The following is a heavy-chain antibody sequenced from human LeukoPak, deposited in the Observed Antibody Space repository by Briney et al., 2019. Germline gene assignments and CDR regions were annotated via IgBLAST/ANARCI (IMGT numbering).Heavy chain of an antibody. V-gene: IGHV3-66*01. CDR3: ARIGVGEYYGMGV. CDR1: GLTVSSNY. J-gene: IGHJ6*02. Sequence: GGSLRLSCAASGLTVSSNYMSWVRQAPGKGLEWVSVIYSGGSTYYADSVKGRFTISRDNSKNPLYLQMNSLRAEDTAVYYWARIGVGEYYGMGVWGQGTTVTVSS. CDR2: IYSGGST. D-gene: IGHD1-26*01.